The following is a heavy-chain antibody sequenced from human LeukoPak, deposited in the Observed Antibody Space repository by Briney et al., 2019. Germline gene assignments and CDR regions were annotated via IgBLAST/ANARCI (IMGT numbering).Heavy chain of an antibody. V-gene: IGHV4-61*02. Sequence: PSQTLSLTCAVSGGSISSGSYYWSWIRQPAGKGLEWIGRIYTSGSTNYNPSLKSRVTISVDTSKNQFSLKLSSVTAADTAVYYCARAPGEWELLLFDYWGQGTLVTVPS. D-gene: IGHD1-26*01. CDR3: ARAPGEWELLLFDY. J-gene: IGHJ4*02. CDR1: GGSISSGSYY. CDR2: IYTSGST.